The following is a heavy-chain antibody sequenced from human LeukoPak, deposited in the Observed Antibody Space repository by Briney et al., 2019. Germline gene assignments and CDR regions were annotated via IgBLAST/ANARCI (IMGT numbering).Heavy chain of an antibody. V-gene: IGHV4-38-2*02. Sequence: SETLSLTCAVSGYSISSGYFWVWIRQPPGKGLEWIGSIYHTGATYYNPSLRSPVTISVDTSKNQFSLEVNSVTAADTAVYYCARDLGLTISANWFDPWGQGTLVTASS. CDR1: GYSISSGYF. CDR3: ARDLGLTISANWFDP. CDR2: IYHTGAT. J-gene: IGHJ5*02. D-gene: IGHD3-9*01.